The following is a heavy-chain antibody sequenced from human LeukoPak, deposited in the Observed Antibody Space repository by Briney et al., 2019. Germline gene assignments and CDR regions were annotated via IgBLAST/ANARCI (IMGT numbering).Heavy chain of an antibody. V-gene: IGHV4-39*07. J-gene: IGHJ5*02. CDR1: GGSISSSSYY. D-gene: IGHD2-2*01. CDR3: AGAYQLLWGAWFDP. Sequence: SETLSLTCTVSGGSISSSSYYWGWIRQPPGKGLEWIGSIYYSGSTYYNPSLKSRVTISVDTSKNQFSLKLSSVTAADTAVYFCAGAYQLLWGAWFDPWGQGTLVTVSS. CDR2: IYYSGST.